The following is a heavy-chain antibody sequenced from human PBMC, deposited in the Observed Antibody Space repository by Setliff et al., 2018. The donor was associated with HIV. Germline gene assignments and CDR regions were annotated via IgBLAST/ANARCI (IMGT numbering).Heavy chain of an antibody. D-gene: IGHD7-27*01. CDR2: IYPDSNNI. V-gene: IGHV3-48*01. CDR3: ATDLHWAFDY. J-gene: IGHJ4*02. CDR1: GFTFSDYP. Sequence: GGSLRLSCAASGFTFSDYPMNWVRQAPGKGLEWVSHIYPDSNNIDYTDSVKGRFTISRDNAKNLLYLQMNSLRAEDAAVYYCATDLHWAFDYWGQGSLVTVSS.